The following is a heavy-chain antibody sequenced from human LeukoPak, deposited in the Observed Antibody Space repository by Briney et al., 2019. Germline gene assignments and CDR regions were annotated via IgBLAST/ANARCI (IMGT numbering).Heavy chain of an antibody. CDR1: GGSISSSY. J-gene: IGHJ4*02. Sequence: SETLSLTCTVSGGSISSSYWSWIRQPPGKGLEWIASIYDSETTKYNPSLRSRATISSDTSKDQFSLKLSSVTAADTAVYYCARQAYSSGWYTAAYWGQGTLVTVSS. V-gene: IGHV4-59*08. D-gene: IGHD6-19*01. CDR2: IYDSETT. CDR3: ARQAYSSGWYTAAY.